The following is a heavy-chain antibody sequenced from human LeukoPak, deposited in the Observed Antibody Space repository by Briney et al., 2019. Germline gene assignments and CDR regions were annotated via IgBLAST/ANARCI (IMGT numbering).Heavy chain of an antibody. V-gene: IGHV3-30-3*01. CDR1: GFTFRSYA. J-gene: IGHJ5*02. Sequence: GGSLRLSCAASGFTFRSYALHWVRQAPGKGLEWVAVISYDGSNKYYADSVKDRFTISRDNSKNTLYLQMNSLRAEDTAVYYCARGLPDPNLYGSGSPRGNWFDPWGQGTLVTVSS. CDR2: ISYDGSNK. D-gene: IGHD3-10*01. CDR3: ARGLPDPNLYGSGSPRGNWFDP.